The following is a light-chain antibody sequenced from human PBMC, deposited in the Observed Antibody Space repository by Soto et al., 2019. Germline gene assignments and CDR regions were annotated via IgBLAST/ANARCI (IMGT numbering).Light chain of an antibody. CDR1: SGHSNYA. Sequence: QLVLTQSPSASASLGASVKLTCTLSSGHSNYAIAWHQQQPEKGPRYLMKLSSDGSHSKGDGIPDRFSGSSSGAERYLTISSLQSEDEADYYCQTWGTGLYVVFGGGTKLTVL. CDR3: QTWGTGLYVV. V-gene: IGLV4-69*01. J-gene: IGLJ2*01. CDR2: LSSDGSH.